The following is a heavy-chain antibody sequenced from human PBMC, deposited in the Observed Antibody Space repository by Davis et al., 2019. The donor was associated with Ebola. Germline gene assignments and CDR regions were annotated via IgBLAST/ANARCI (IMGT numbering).Heavy chain of an antibody. J-gene: IGHJ6*02. D-gene: IGHD3-10*01. CDR1: GFTFNKYE. CDR2: ISDSGSTT. Sequence: GESLKISCAASGFTFNKYEMNWVRQAPGKGLEWISYISDSGSTTYYTDSVKGRFTISRDNAKNSLYLQMNSLRGEDTAVYFCARDRGLYGSGTSHEYYYYYGMDVWGQGTTVTVSS. CDR3: ARDRGLYGSGTSHEYYYYYGMDV. V-gene: IGHV3-48*03.